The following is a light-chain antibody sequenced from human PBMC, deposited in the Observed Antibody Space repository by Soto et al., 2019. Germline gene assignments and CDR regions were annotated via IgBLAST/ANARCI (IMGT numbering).Light chain of an antibody. J-gene: IGKJ2*01. V-gene: IGKV4-1*01. CDR2: WAS. Sequence: DIVMTQSPDSLAVSLGERATINCKSSQSVLYRSNNENYLAWYQQKPGQPPKLLIYWASTRESGVPDRFSGSGSGTDFTLTINSLQAEDVAVYYCQQYYSTPYTFGQVTKLEIK. CDR3: QQYYSTPYT. CDR1: QSVLYRSNNENY.